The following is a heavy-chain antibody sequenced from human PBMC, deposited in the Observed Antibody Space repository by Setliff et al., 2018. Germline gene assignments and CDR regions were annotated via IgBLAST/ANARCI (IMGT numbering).Heavy chain of an antibody. V-gene: IGHV4-59*01. CDR3: ARTRYGLGGRPY. D-gene: IGHD2-15*01. CDR2: IHYSGST. J-gene: IGHJ4*02. Sequence: SETLSLTCTVSGDSISGDYWSWIRQPPGKGLEWIGFIHYSGSTNYNPSLKSRVTISLDTPKNQFSLRLSSVTAADTAVYYCARTRYGLGGRPYWGQGALVTVSS. CDR1: GDSISGDY.